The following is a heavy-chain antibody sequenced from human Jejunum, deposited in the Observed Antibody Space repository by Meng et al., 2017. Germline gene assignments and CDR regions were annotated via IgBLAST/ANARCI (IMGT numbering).Heavy chain of an antibody. CDR2: ISRSGRA. Sequence: QVQLRESGPGLVRPSGTLSLTCAVSGGSVSTTDWGSWVRQPPGKGLEWIGEISRSGRANYNPSLKGRVTISLDRSMNLFSLKLDSVTAADAAVYYCARDPRTNWASRFFDNWGQGTLVTVSS. CDR1: GGSVSTTDW. J-gene: IGHJ4*02. V-gene: IGHV4-4*02. CDR3: ARDPRTNWASRFFDN. D-gene: IGHD1/OR15-1a*01.